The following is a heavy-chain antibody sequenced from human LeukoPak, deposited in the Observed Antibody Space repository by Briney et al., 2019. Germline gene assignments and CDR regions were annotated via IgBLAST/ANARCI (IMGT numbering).Heavy chain of an antibody. J-gene: IGHJ3*02. D-gene: IGHD2-2*01. CDR3: AKGYCSSSSCYSYAFDI. CDR2: ISFDGSDA. CDR1: GFTFSGFW. V-gene: IGHV3-74*01. Sequence: GSLRLSCAASGFTFSGFWMHWVRQAPGKGLVWVSCISFDGSDATYADSVKGRFTISRDNAKNTLHLQMDSLTVEDTAVYYCAKGYCSSSSCYSYAFDIWGQGTVVTVSS.